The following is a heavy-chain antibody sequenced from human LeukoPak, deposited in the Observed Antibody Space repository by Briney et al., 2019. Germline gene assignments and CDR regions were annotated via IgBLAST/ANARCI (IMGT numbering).Heavy chain of an antibody. D-gene: IGHD3-3*01. CDR3: ARLGSRDYDFWSGYRYFDY. V-gene: IGHV5-51*01. CDR1: GYSFTSYW. J-gene: IGHJ4*02. Sequence: KVSCKASGYSFTSYWIGWVRQMPGKGLEWMGIIYPGDSDTRYSPSFQGQVTISADKSISTAYLQWSSLKASDTAMYYCARLGSRDYDFWSGYRYFDYWGQGTLVTVSS. CDR2: IYPGDSDT.